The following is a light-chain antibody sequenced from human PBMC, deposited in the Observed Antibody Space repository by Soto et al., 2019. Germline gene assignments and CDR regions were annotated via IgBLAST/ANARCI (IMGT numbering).Light chain of an antibody. CDR2: EVT. CDR1: SSDVGGYNY. V-gene: IGLV2-8*01. J-gene: IGLJ3*02. CDR3: SSYAASNNFYFV. Sequence: QSVLTQPPSASGSPGQSXTISCTGTSSDVGGYNYVSWYQQYPGRAPKLMIYEVTKRPSGVPDRFSGSKSGNTASLTVSGLQAEDEADYYCSSYAASNNFYFVFGGGTKVTVL.